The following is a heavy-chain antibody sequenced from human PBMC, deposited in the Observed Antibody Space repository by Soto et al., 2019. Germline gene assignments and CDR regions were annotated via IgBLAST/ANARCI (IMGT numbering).Heavy chain of an antibody. CDR1: GGSISSYY. D-gene: IGHD6-6*01. CDR3: ARDFLGLVRWGNWFDP. V-gene: IGHV4-59*01. Sequence: SETLSLTCTVSGGSISSYYWSWIRQPPGKGLEWIGYIYYSGSTNYNPSLKSRVTMTRDTSTSTVYMELSSLRSEDTAVYYCARDFLGLVRWGNWFDPWGQGTLVTVSS. J-gene: IGHJ5*02. CDR2: IYYSGST.